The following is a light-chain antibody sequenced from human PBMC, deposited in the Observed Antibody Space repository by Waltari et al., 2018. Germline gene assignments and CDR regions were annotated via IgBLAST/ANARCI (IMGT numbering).Light chain of an antibody. CDR1: GVGNKA. Sequence: SYILTQPPSVSVAPGQTARVSCGGDGVGNKAVHWYRQKPGQAPVLVIHDDDRPSGIPGRISASNSGNTATLTISRVEAGDEADYYCQAWDSSSYQVVFGGGTKLTVL. CDR3: QAWDSSSYQVV. CDR2: DD. V-gene: IGLV3-21*02. J-gene: IGLJ2*01.